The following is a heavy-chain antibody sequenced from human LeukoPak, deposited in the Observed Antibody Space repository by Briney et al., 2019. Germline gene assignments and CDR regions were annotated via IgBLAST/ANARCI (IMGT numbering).Heavy chain of an antibody. CDR3: ARDLDIVVALAAPRHYGMDV. D-gene: IGHD2-2*01. Sequence: ASVKVSCKASGYDFTSVGITWVRQAPGQGLEWMGWISPYNGNTRYVQKLQGRVTMTTDTSTSTAYMELRSLRFDDTAVYYCARDLDIVVALAAPRHYGMDVWGQGTTVTVSS. CDR2: ISPYNGNT. J-gene: IGHJ6*02. CDR1: GYDFTSVG. V-gene: IGHV1-18*01.